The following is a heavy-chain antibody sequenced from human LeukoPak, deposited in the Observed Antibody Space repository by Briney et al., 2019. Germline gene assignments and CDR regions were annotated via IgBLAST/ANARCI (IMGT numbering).Heavy chain of an antibody. CDR2: ISWDGDST. D-gene: IGHD5-24*01. J-gene: IGHJ4*02. V-gene: IGHV3-43D*03. CDR1: GFTFHNYA. Sequence: HPGGSLRLSCATSGFTFHNYAMHWARHGSGKGLEWVSLISWDGDSTFYADSVKGRFTISRDNINDSLYLHMTGLRAEDTALYYCAKDVSTDGYNYFDYWGQGTLVTVPS. CDR3: AKDVSTDGYNYFDY.